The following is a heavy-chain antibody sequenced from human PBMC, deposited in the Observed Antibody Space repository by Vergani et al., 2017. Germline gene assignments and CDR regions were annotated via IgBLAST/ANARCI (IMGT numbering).Heavy chain of an antibody. CDR1: GFTFSSYW. V-gene: IGHV3-7*01. CDR3: AKPTTRYCSGGSCYSFDY. Sequence: EVQLVESGGGLVQPGGSLRLSCAASGFTFSSYWMSWVRQAPGKGLEWVANIKQDGSEKYYVDSVKGRFTISRDNAKNSLYLQMNSLRAEDTAVYYCAKPTTRYCSGGSCYSFDYWGQGTLVTVSS. J-gene: IGHJ4*02. D-gene: IGHD2-15*01. CDR2: IKQDGSEK.